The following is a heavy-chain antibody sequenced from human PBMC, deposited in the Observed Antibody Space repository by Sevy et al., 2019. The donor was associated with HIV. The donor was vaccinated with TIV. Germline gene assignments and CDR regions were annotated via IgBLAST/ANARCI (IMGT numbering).Heavy chain of an antibody. CDR3: ARNGLYGSGSFYYYYYGMDV. D-gene: IGHD3-10*01. CDR1: GFTFSSYS. CDR2: ISSSSSYI. V-gene: IGHV3-21*01. J-gene: IGHJ6*02. Sequence: GGSLRLSCAASGFTFSSYSMNWVRQAPGKGLEWVSSISSSSSYIYYADSVKGRFTNSRDNAKNSLYLKMNSLRAEDTAVYYCARNGLYGSGSFYYYYYGMDVWGQGTTVTVSS.